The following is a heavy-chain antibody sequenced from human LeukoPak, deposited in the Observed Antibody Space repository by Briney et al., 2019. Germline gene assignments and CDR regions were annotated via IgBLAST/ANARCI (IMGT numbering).Heavy chain of an antibody. J-gene: IGHJ2*01. CDR2: INWKSDTM. CDR3: AKDIRGGDQSFWYFDL. CDR1: EFTFEDYA. D-gene: IGHD4-17*01. Sequence: GGSLRLSCAASEFTFEDYAMHWVRRAPGKGLEWVSGINWKSDTMGYADSVKGRFTISRDNTKNSLYLQMNSLRAEDTALYYCAKDIRGGDQSFWYFDLWGRGTLVTVSS. V-gene: IGHV3-9*01.